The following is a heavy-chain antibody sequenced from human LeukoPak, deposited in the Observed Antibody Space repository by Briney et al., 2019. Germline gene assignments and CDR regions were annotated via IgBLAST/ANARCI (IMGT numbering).Heavy chain of an antibody. V-gene: IGHV1-46*01. CDR1: GYTFTSYY. D-gene: IGHD6-13*01. CDR3: ARDVGSSSWYFDY. Sequence: ASLKVSCKASGYTFTSYYMYWVRQAPGQGREWMGMINPSGGSTTYAQKFQGRVTMTRDTSTSTVYMELSSLRSQDTAVYYCARDVGSSSWYFDYWGQGTLVTVSS. CDR2: INPSGGST. J-gene: IGHJ4*02.